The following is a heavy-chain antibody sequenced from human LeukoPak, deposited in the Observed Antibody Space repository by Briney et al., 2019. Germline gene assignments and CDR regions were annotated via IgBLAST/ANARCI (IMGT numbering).Heavy chain of an antibody. D-gene: IGHD3-22*01. CDR2: IYSGGSA. Sequence: GGSLRLSCAAAGFTVSSNYMSWVRQAPGKGLEWVSVIYSGGSAYYADSVKGRFTVSRDDSKNTLYLQMNTLRAEDTAVYYCAKERVPYYSSGYYTYFDYWGQGTLVTVSS. V-gene: IGHV3-53*01. J-gene: IGHJ4*02. CDR3: AKERVPYYSSGYYTYFDY. CDR1: GFTVSSNY.